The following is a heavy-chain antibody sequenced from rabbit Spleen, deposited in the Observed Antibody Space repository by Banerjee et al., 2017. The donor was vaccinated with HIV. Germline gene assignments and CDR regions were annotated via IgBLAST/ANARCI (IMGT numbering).Heavy chain of an antibody. CDR2: IGAGSSGST. CDR1: GFSFSSDY. D-gene: IGHD1-1*01. Sequence: QSLEESGGDLVKPGASLTLTCTASGFSFSSDYMCWVRQAPGKGLEWIGCIGAGSSGSTYYASWAKGRFTISKTSSTTVTLQMTSLTAADTATYFCAREVYNSMDLWGPGTLVTVS. V-gene: IGHV1S40*01. J-gene: IGHJ4*01. CDR3: AREVYNSMDL.